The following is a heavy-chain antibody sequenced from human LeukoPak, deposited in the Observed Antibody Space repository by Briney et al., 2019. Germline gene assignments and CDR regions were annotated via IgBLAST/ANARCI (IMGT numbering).Heavy chain of an antibody. Sequence: RASVTVSCKASGYTFTSYYMHWVRQAPGQGLEWMGIINPSGGSTSYAQKFQGRVTMTRDTSTSTVYMELSSLRSEDTAVYYCARANVENYYGSGSYFGFYFDYWGQGTLVTVSS. CDR2: INPSGGST. J-gene: IGHJ4*02. V-gene: IGHV1-46*01. CDR1: GYTFTSYY. D-gene: IGHD3-10*01. CDR3: ARANVENYYGSGSYFGFYFDY.